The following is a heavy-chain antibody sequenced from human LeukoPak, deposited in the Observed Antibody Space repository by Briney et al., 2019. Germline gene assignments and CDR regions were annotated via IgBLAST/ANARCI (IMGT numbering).Heavy chain of an antibody. J-gene: IGHJ4*02. CDR1: GFTFSSYA. CDR2: TSGSGGST. V-gene: IGHV3-23*01. Sequence: PGGSLRLSCAASGFTFSSYAMSWVRQAPGKGLEWVSATSGSGGSTYYADSVKGRFTISRDNSKYTLYLQMNSLRAEDTAVYYCAKDRSETVRLYYFDYWGQGTLVTVSS. D-gene: IGHD3-3*01. CDR3: AKDRSETVRLYYFDY.